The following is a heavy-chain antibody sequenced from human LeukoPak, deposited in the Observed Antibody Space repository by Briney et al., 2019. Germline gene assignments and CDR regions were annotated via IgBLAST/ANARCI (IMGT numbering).Heavy chain of an antibody. V-gene: IGHV4-59*12. CDR3: AGTGGDY. J-gene: IGHJ4*02. CDR1: GGSISSYY. CDR2: IYYSGST. D-gene: IGHD7-27*01. Sequence: SETLSLTCTVSGGSISSYYWSWIRQPPGKGLEWIGYIYYSGSTNYNPSLKSRVTISVDTSKNQFSLKLSSVTAADTAVYYCAGTGGDYWGQGTLVTVSS.